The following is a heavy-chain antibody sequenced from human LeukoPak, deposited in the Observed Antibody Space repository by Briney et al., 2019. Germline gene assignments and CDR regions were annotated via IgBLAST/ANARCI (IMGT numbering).Heavy chain of an antibody. CDR3: ARDAEPLSLDL. J-gene: IGHJ4*02. CDR2: VSTYNGNT. CDR1: GYTFMNYG. Sequence: ASVKVSCKASGYTFMNYGISWVRQAPGQGLEWMGWVSTYNGNTLYAQNFQDRVVMTRDTSTSIVNMELRSLTHDDTAIYYCARDAEPLSLDLWGQGTLVTVSS. V-gene: IGHV1-18*01. D-gene: IGHD1-14*01.